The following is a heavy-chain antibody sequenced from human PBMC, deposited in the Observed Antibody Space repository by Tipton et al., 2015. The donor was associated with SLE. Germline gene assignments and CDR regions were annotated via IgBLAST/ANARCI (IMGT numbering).Heavy chain of an antibody. V-gene: IGHV4-34*01. J-gene: IGHJ6*02. CDR3: ARFVPPAGLFGNHYYGLDV. Sequence: TLSLTCAVYGGSLSGYFWSWIRQTPGKGLQWIGEIDHRGRTDYSPSLKSRVSISVDTSSNQFSLKLSSVTAADSAVYYCARFVPPAGLFGNHYYGLDVWGQGTTVTVSS. CDR1: GGSLSGYF. D-gene: IGHD2-2*01. CDR2: IDHRGRT.